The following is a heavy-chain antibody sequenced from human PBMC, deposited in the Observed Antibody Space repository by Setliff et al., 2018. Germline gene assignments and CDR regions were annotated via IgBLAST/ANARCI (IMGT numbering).Heavy chain of an antibody. CDR1: GYTFTSYG. CDR3: ARGGKILEWLYAHDY. J-gene: IGHJ4*02. Sequence: ASVKVSCKASGYTFTSYGFSWVRQAPGQGLEWMGWISGYNGNTNYAQKVQGRVTMTTDTSTGTIYMELRSLRADDTAVYYCARGGKILEWLYAHDYWGQGTLVTVSS. CDR2: ISGYNGNT. D-gene: IGHD3-3*01. V-gene: IGHV1-18*01.